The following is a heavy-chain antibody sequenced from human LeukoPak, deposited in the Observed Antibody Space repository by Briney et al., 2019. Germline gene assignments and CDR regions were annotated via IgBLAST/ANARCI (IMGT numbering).Heavy chain of an antibody. CDR2: ISGSGGST. CDR1: GFTFSSYA. V-gene: IGHV3-23*01. D-gene: IGHD3-10*01. J-gene: IGHJ4*02. CDR3: AKDLYYYGSGSYQDY. Sequence: PGGSLRLSCAASGFTFSSYAMSWVRQAPGQGLEWVSAISGSGGSTYYADSVKGRFTISRDNSKNTLYLQLNSLRAEDTAVYYCAKDLYYYGSGSYQDYWGQGTLVTVSS.